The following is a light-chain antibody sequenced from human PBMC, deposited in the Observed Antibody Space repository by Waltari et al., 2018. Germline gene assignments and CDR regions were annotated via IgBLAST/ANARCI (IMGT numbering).Light chain of an antibody. Sequence: DIQLTQSPSYVSASVGDRVTITCREGQVVSKWLAWYQQKPGMAPRLLIYAASTLQTGVPSRFSGGGSGTDFTLTISNLQPEDFATYFCQQGDSFPPTFGQGTKVEIK. CDR2: AAS. CDR3: QQGDSFPPT. J-gene: IGKJ1*01. V-gene: IGKV1-12*01. CDR1: QVVSKW.